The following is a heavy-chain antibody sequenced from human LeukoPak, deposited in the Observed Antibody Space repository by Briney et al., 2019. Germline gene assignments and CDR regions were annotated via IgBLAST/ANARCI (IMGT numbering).Heavy chain of an antibody. CDR1: GYTFTGYY. CDR2: INPNSGGT. Sequence: GASVKVSCKASGYTFTGYYMHWVRQAPGQGLEWMGWINPNSGGTNYAQKVQGRVTMTRDTSISTAYMELSRLRSDDTAVYYCARVLRGEWLPFDYWGQGTLVTVSS. J-gene: IGHJ4*02. D-gene: IGHD3-3*01. CDR3: ARVLRGEWLPFDY. V-gene: IGHV1-2*02.